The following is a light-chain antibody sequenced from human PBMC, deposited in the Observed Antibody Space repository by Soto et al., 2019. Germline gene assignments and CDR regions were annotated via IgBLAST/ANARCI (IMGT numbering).Light chain of an antibody. V-gene: IGKV3-11*01. Sequence: EIVMTQSPATLSLSPGERATLSCRASQSVSSYLAWYQQKPGQAPRLLIYDISNRATGIPARFSGSGSGTDFTLTISSLEPEDFAVYYCQQRANWPLTFGGGTKVEI. CDR1: QSVSSY. CDR3: QQRANWPLT. CDR2: DIS. J-gene: IGKJ4*01.